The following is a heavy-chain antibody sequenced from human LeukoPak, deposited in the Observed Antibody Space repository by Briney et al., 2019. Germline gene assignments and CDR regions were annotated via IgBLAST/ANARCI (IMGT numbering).Heavy chain of an antibody. V-gene: IGHV4-59*12. CDR2: IYYSGST. J-gene: IGHJ4*02. CDR1: GGSISSYY. D-gene: IGHD2-2*03. CDR3: AKIGYCRTTTCSGAFDY. Sequence: PSETLSLTCTVSGGSISSYYWSWIRQPPGKGLEWIGYIYYSGSTNYNPSLKSRVTISVDTSKNQFSLKLRSVTAVDTAVYYCAKIGYCRTTTCSGAFDYWGQGTLVTVSS.